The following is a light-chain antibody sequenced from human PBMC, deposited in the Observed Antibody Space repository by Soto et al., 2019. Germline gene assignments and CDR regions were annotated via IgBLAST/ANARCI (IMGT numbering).Light chain of an antibody. CDR3: QQYYNTPLT. V-gene: IGKV4-1*01. CDR1: QRVLYSSNNKNY. J-gene: IGKJ4*01. Sequence: DIVMTQSPDSLAVSLGERATINCKSSQRVLYSSNNKNYLAWYQQKAGQPPKLLIYWASTRQSGVPDRFSGSGSETDFTLTISSLQAEDVAIYDCQQYYNTPLTFGGGTKVEIK. CDR2: WAS.